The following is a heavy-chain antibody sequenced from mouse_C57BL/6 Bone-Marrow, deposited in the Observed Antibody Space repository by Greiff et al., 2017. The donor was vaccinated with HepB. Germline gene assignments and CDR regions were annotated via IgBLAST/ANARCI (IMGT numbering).Heavy chain of an antibody. CDR2: IDPENGDT. D-gene: IGHD2-4*01. J-gene: IGHJ3*01. V-gene: IGHV14-4*01. CDR1: GFNIKDDY. CDR3: TTGGEYDRFAY. Sequence: EVQLQQSGAELVRPGASVKLSCTASGFNIKDDYMHWVKQRPEQGLEWIGWIDPENGDTEYASKFQGKATITAETSSNTAYLQLSSLTSEDTAVYDGTTGGEYDRFAYWGQGTLVTVSA.